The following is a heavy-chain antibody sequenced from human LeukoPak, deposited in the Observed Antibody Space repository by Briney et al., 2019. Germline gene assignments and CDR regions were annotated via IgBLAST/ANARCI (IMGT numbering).Heavy chain of an antibody. Sequence: PGGSLRLSCAASGFTFSSYWMSWVRQAPGKGLEWVANIKQDGSEKYYVDSVKGRCTISRDNAKNSLYLQMNSLRAEDTAVYYCARARGNVLLWFGEFYGMDVWGQGTTVTVSS. J-gene: IGHJ6*02. CDR1: GFTFSSYW. D-gene: IGHD3-10*01. CDR2: IKQDGSEK. V-gene: IGHV3-7*01. CDR3: ARARGNVLLWFGEFYGMDV.